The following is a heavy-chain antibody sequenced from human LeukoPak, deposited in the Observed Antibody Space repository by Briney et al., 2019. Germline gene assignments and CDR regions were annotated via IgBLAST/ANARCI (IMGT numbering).Heavy chain of an antibody. V-gene: IGHV3-7*03. CDR1: GFTFSSYA. CDR3: ARGGGLDV. CDR2: INHNGNVN. Sequence: GGSLRLSCAASGFTFSSYAMHWVRQAAGKGLEWVASINHNGNVNYYVDSVKGRFTISRDNAKSSLYLQMSNLRAEDTAVYFCARGGGLDVWGQGATVTVSS. J-gene: IGHJ6*02. D-gene: IGHD3-16*01.